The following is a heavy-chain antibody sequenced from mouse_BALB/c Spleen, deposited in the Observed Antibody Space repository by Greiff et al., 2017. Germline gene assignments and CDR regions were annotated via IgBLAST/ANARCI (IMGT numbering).Heavy chain of an antibody. CDR2: INPSNGRT. D-gene: IGHD1-1*01. CDR1: GYTFTSYW. J-gene: IGHJ4*01. V-gene: IGHV1S81*02. Sequence: QVQLQQPGAELVKPGASVKLSCKASGYTFTSYWMYWVKQRPGQGLEWIGEINPSNGRTNYNEKFKSKATLTVDKSSSTAYMQLSSLTSEDSAVYYCARFYYGSSYAMDYWGQGTSVTVSS. CDR3: ARFYYGSSYAMDY.